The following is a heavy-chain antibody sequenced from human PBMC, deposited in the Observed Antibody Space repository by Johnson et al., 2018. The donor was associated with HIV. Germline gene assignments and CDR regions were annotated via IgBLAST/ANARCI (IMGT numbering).Heavy chain of an antibody. J-gene: IGHJ3*02. Sequence: VQLVESGGGVVQPGRSLRLSCAASGITFSASAMHWIRQAPGKGLQWVSFISYDGANKDYADTVKGRFNISRDYVKNTLYLQMNSLTTEDTAIYFCASQFAGNNWSPVAFDIWGQGTMVTVSS. V-gene: IGHV3-30*17. CDR3: ASQFAGNNWSPVAFDI. CDR2: ISYDGANK. CDR1: GITFSASA. D-gene: IGHD1-1*01.